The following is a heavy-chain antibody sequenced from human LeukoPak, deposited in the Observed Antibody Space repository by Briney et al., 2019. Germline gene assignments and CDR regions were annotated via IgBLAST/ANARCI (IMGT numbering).Heavy chain of an antibody. CDR1: GFTFSNYA. J-gene: IGHJ4*02. Sequence: GGSLRLSCAASGFTFSNYAMSWVRQAPGQGLEWVSAISGSGGSTYYADSVKGRFTISRDNSKNTLYLQMNSLRAEDTAVYYCAKAQQLVPPYFDYWGQGTLVTVSS. CDR3: AKAQQLVPPYFDY. CDR2: ISGSGGST. V-gene: IGHV3-23*01. D-gene: IGHD6-13*01.